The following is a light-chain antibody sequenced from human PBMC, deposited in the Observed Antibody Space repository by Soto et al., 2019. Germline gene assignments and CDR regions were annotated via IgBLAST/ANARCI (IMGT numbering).Light chain of an antibody. V-gene: IGLV2-23*01. Sequence: QSALTQPASVSGSPGQSITISCTGTSSDVGSYNLVSWYQHHPGKAPKLIIYEGSKRPSGISNRFSGSKSGNTASLTISGLQAEDEADFQCCSYADNHILLFGGGTKLTVL. J-gene: IGLJ3*02. CDR3: CSYADNHILL. CDR1: SSDVGSYNL. CDR2: EGS.